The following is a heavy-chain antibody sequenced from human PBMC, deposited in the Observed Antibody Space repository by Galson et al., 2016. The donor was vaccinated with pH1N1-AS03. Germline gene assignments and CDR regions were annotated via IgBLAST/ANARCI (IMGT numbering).Heavy chain of an antibody. Sequence: ETLSLTCSVSGDSISNYNYYWGWIRQSPGRGLEWIGTIYYTGSTYYNPSLKSRLTMSFDTSKNQFSLDLNSVTAADTALYYCVMDTTTWMRFDYWGQGVLVIVSS. J-gene: IGHJ4*02. CDR3: VMDTTTWMRFDY. CDR1: GDSISNYNYY. CDR2: IYYTGST. D-gene: IGHD1-1*01. V-gene: IGHV4-39*07.